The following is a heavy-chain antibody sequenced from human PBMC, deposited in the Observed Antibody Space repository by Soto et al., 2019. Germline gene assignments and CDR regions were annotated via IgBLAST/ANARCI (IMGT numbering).Heavy chain of an antibody. CDR1: GGSISSYY. D-gene: IGHD3-3*01. CDR3: AAGAIFGVVPLDY. CDR2: IYHSGST. J-gene: IGHJ4*02. Sequence: SETLSLTCTVSGGSISSYYWSWIRQPPGKGLEWIGYIYHSGSTYYNPSLKSRVTISVDRSKNQFSLKLSSVTAADTAVYYCAAGAIFGVVPLDYWGQGTLVTVSS. V-gene: IGHV4-59*04.